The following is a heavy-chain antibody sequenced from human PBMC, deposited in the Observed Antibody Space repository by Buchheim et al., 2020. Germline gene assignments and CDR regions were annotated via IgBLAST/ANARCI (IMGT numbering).Heavy chain of an antibody. D-gene: IGHD2-15*01. Sequence: QVQLQESGPGLVKPSETLSLTCTVSGGSISSYYWSWIRQPPGKGLEWIGYIYYSGSTNYNPSLKSRFTISVDTSKNQFSLKLSSVTAADTAVYYCARRPWEYCSGGSCYDYYFDYWGQGTL. V-gene: IGHV4-59*08. CDR2: IYYSGST. J-gene: IGHJ4*02. CDR1: GGSISSYY. CDR3: ARRPWEYCSGGSCYDYYFDY.